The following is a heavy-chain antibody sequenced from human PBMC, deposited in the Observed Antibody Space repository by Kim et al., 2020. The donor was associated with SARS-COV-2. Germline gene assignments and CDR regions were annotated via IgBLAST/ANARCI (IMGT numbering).Heavy chain of an antibody. CDR1: GGSISSYY. CDR3: ARDQGYSGYDWDY. Sequence: SETLSLTCTVSGGSISSYYWSWIRQPPGKGLEWIGYIYYSASTNYNPSLKSRVTISVDTSKNQFSLKLSSVTAADTAVYYCARDQGYSGYDWDYWGQGTLVTVSS. V-gene: IGHV4-59*13. CDR2: IYYSAST. J-gene: IGHJ4*02. D-gene: IGHD5-12*01.